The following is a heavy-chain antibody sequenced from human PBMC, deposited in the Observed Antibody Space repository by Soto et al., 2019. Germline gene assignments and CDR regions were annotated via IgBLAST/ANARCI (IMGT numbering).Heavy chain of an antibody. J-gene: IGHJ6*02. CDR3: ARGPRGYVYYHGMDV. Sequence: QVQVQESGPGLVKPSETLSLTCTVSGGSISSYYVSWIRQSAGKGLEWIGRIDTSGTTNYNPSLKSRVTMSVDASTSQFSRNLSSVTAADTAVYYCARGPRGYVYYHGMDVWGQGTTVTVSS. CDR1: GGSISSYY. CDR2: IDTSGTT. D-gene: IGHD3-16*01. V-gene: IGHV4-4*07.